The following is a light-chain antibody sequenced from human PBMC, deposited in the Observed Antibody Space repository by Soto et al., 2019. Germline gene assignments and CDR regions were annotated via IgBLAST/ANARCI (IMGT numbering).Light chain of an antibody. CDR1: SRDVGAYNY. CDR3: SSYGGTNNLV. CDR2: EVT. V-gene: IGLV2-8*01. Sequence: QSALTQPPSASGSPGQSVTISCTGTSRDVGAYNYVSWYQQHPGKAPKLMIYEVTKRPSGVPDRFSGSKSGNTASLTVSGLQAEDEADYYCSSYGGTNNLVFGGGTKLTVL. J-gene: IGLJ2*01.